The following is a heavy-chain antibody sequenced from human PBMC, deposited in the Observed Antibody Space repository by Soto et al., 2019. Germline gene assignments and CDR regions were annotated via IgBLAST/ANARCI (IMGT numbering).Heavy chain of an antibody. CDR3: ATYTVGEGGRGY. CDR1: GGSMRGQH. CDR2: HSDST. J-gene: IGHJ4*02. V-gene: IGHV4-4*09. D-gene: IGHD3-16*01. Sequence: SETLSLTCTVSGGSMRGQHWSWIRQPPGKGLEWIGHHSDSTNYNPSLKSRITISTDTSKNQFSLKLSSVTAADTAVYYCATYTVGEGGRGYWGQGTLVTVSS.